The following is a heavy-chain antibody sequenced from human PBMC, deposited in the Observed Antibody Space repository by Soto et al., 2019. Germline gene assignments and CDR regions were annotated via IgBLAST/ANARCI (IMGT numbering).Heavy chain of an antibody. J-gene: IGHJ6*02. Sequence: SVEVSCKASGGSFSSFAISWVLQAPGQGLEWMGGIVPIFGKANYAQNFQGRVTITADGSTRTAYMELSSLRSEDTALYYCSGTIIVIPAALIHYDMDVWGQGTPVTVSS. D-gene: IGHD2-2*01. CDR3: SGTIIVIPAALIHYDMDV. CDR2: IVPIFGKA. CDR1: GGSFSSFA. V-gene: IGHV1-69*13.